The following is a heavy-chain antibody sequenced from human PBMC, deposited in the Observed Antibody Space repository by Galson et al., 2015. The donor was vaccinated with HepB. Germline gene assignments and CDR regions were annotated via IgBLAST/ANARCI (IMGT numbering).Heavy chain of an antibody. D-gene: IGHD1-26*01. J-gene: IGHJ4*02. Sequence: SCKASGYTFTSYYIHWVRQAPGQGLEWMGIMNPSGGGTSYAQKLQGRVTMTTDTSTSTVYMELNSLRSEDTAAYYCARDRSGSYPDYWGQGTLVTVSS. CDR1: GYTFTSYY. V-gene: IGHV1-46*04. CDR2: MNPSGGGT. CDR3: ARDRSGSYPDY.